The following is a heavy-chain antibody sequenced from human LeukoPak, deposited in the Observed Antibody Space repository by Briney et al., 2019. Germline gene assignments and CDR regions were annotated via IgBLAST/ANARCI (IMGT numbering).Heavy chain of an antibody. J-gene: IGHJ3*02. CDR2: IYYSGST. D-gene: IGHD4-23*01. CDR3: ARHVGGNKDAFDI. CDR1: GGSISSSSYY. Sequence: PSETLSLTCTVSGGSISSSSYYWGWIRQPPGKGLEWIGSIYYSGSTYYNPSLKSRVTISVDTSKNQFSLKLSSVTAADTAVYYCARHVGGNKDAFDIWGQGTMVTVSS. V-gene: IGHV4-39*01.